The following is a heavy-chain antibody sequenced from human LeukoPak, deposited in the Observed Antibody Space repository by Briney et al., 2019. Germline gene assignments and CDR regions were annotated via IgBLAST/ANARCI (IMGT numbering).Heavy chain of an antibody. CDR3: ARDAGPFDY. D-gene: IGHD6-13*01. J-gene: IGHJ4*02. Sequence: PSETLSLTCTVSGGSISSYYWSWIRQPPGKGLEWIGYIYYSGSTNYNPSLKSRVTISVDTSKNQFSLKLSSVTAADTAVYYCARDAGPFDYWGQGTLVTVSS. V-gene: IGHV4-59*12. CDR1: GGSISSYY. CDR2: IYYSGST.